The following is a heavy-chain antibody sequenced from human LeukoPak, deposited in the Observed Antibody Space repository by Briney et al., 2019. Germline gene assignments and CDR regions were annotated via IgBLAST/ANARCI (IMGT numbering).Heavy chain of an antibody. D-gene: IGHD2-21*02. J-gene: IGHJ4*02. CDR2: ISYDGSNK. CDR3: ARDGGDKFDY. CDR1: GFTFSSYG. V-gene: IGHV3-30*03. Sequence: PGGSLRLSCAASGFTFSSYGMHWVRQAPGKGLEWVAVISYDGSNKYYADSVKGRFTISRDNSKNTLYLQMNSLRAEDTAVYYCARDGGDKFDYWGQGTLVTVSS.